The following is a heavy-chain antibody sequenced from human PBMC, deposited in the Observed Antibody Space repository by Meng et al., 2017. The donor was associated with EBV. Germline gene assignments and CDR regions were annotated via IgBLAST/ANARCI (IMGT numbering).Heavy chain of an antibody. CDR2: IYYSGST. D-gene: IGHD6-13*01. Sequence: ESEEVGPGVQRPSKTLSLSSMVSGGSSGSSSTDWGWIRQPPGKGLEWIGRIYYSGSTYYNPSLKSRVTISVDTSKNQFSLKLSSVTAADTAVYYCASQLAAAGSGVDYWGQGTLVTVSS. J-gene: IGHJ4*02. CDR1: GGSSGSSSTD. V-gene: IGHV4-39*07. CDR3: ASQLAAAGSGVDY.